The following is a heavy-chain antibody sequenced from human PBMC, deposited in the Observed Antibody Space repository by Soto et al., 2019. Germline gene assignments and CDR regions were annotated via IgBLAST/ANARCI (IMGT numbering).Heavy chain of an antibody. J-gene: IGHJ1*01. V-gene: IGHV1-2*02. CDR2: INPHDGGT. D-gene: IGHD3-3*02. Sequence: VHLVQSGAEVKKPGASVKVSCKASGYTFTDFFVHWVRQAPGQGLEWMGWINPHDGGTKYAQKFQGRVTMTWDTSISTAFTELNGLRPDDTAIYFCARAGSFGVDEYFQYWGEGSLVTVSS. CDR1: GYTFTDFF. CDR3: ARAGSFGVDEYFQY.